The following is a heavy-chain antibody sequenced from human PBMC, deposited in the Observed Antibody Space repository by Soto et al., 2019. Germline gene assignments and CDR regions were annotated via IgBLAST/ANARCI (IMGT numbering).Heavy chain of an antibody. D-gene: IGHD3-3*01. J-gene: IGHJ6*02. Sequence: GASGKGSCKASGYTFTSYAIHWVRPAPGQKLEWMGWINAGNGNTKYSQKFQGRVTITRDTSASTAYMELSSLRSEDTAVYYCARALRILRFLEWLPYGMDVWGQGTTVTVSS. CDR2: INAGNGNT. CDR3: ARALRILRFLEWLPYGMDV. V-gene: IGHV1-3*01. CDR1: GYTFTSYA.